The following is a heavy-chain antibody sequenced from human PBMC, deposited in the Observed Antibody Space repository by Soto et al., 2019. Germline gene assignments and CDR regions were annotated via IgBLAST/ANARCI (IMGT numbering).Heavy chain of an antibody. Sequence: GASVKVSCKASGYTFTSYAMHWVRQAPGQRLEWMGWINAGNGNTKYSQKFQGRVTITRDTSASTAYMELSSLRSEDTAVYYCAREMGRRTGTKPYYYYGMDVRGQGTKVTVSS. CDR1: GYTFTSYA. CDR3: AREMGRRTGTKPYYYYGMDV. CDR2: INAGNGNT. V-gene: IGHV1-3*01. D-gene: IGHD1-7*01. J-gene: IGHJ6*02.